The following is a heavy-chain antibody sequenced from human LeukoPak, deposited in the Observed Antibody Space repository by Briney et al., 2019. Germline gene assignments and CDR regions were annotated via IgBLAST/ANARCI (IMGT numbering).Heavy chain of an antibody. V-gene: IGHV1-3*04. Sequence: ASVKVSCKTSGYTFSDYGIQWVRQAPGQRLEWMGWINTGSGNTKYSQKLQGRLTITRDTSASTAYMEVGSLRSEDTAVYFCARESYTSRPHFDYWGQGTLVTVSS. CDR1: GYTFSDYG. D-gene: IGHD6-6*01. CDR2: INTGSGNT. CDR3: ARESYTSRPHFDY. J-gene: IGHJ4*02.